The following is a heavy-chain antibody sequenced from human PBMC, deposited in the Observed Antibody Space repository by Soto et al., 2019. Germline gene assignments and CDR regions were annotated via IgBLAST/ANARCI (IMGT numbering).Heavy chain of an antibody. D-gene: IGHD6-19*01. Sequence: QVQLVQSGAEVKKPGASVKVSCKASGYTFTSYAMHWVLQAPGQRLEWMGWINAGNGNTKYSQKFQGRVTITRDTSASTAYMELSSLRSEDTAVYYCARGAPAVAGFEYNWFDPWGQGTLVTVSS. CDR2: INAGNGNT. V-gene: IGHV1-3*01. J-gene: IGHJ5*02. CDR3: ARGAPAVAGFEYNWFDP. CDR1: GYTFTSYA.